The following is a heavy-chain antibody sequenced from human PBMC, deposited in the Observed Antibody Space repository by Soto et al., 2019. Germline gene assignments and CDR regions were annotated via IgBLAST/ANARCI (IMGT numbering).Heavy chain of an antibody. D-gene: IGHD3-9*01. CDR1: GGSVNNKTYY. CDR2: VYYSGTT. V-gene: IGHV4-61*01. J-gene: IGHJ4*02. Sequence: SETLSLTCSVSGGSVNNKTYYWSWIRQPPGKRLEWIGYVYYSGTTNYNPSLKNRVTISIDMSKNQFSLRLSSVTAADTALYYCARTTAVPNTLRSRYFFDFWGQGTLVTVSS. CDR3: ARTTAVPNTLRSRYFFDF.